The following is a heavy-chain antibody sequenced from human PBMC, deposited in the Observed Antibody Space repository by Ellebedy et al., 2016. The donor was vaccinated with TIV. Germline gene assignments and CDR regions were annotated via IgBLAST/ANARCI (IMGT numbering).Heavy chain of an antibody. CDR2: IYYSGST. CDR3: ARSIAARPSGEFRH. D-gene: IGHD6-6*01. V-gene: IGHV4-31*03. CDR1: GGSISSGGYY. J-gene: IGHJ1*01. Sequence: SETLSLTCTVSGGSISSGGYYWSWIRQHPGKGLEWIGYIYYSGSTYYNPSLKSRVTISVDTSKNQFSLKLSSVTAADTAVYYCARSIAARPSGEFRHWGQGTLVTVSS.